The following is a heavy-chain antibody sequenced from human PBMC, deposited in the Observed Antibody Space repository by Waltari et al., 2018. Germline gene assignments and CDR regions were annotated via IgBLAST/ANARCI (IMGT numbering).Heavy chain of an antibody. Sequence: CGASGFTFSRYWMGWVRQIPGKGLEWVANINYDGSQKYYVDSVKGRFTIFRDNAKNSVYLQMNSLRVEDTAVYYCAKSRGFEYWGQGTLITVSS. D-gene: IGHD2-2*01. J-gene: IGHJ4*02. V-gene: IGHV3-7*01. CDR3: AKSRGFEY. CDR2: INYDGSQK. CDR1: GFTFSRYW.